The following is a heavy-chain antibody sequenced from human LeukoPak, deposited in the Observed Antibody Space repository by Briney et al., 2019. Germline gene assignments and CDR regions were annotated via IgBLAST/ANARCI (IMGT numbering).Heavy chain of an antibody. Sequence: SETLSLTCTVSGGSISGCYWSWIRQPPGQGLEWIGYIHYSGSTNYNPSLKGRVTISLDMSKNQFSLKLNSMTAADTAVYYCAREGQWLPDWFDPWGQGTLVTVSS. CDR1: GGSISGCY. D-gene: IGHD6-19*01. CDR2: IHYSGST. V-gene: IGHV4-59*01. CDR3: AREGQWLPDWFDP. J-gene: IGHJ5*02.